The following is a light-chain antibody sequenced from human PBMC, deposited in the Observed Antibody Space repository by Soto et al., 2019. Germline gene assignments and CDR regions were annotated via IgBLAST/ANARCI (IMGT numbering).Light chain of an antibody. V-gene: IGKV3-11*01. J-gene: IGKJ1*01. Sequence: EIVLTQSPATLSLSPAERPTLSCRAGQSVSSYLAWYQQKPGQAPRLLIYDASNRATGIPARFSGSGSGTDFTLTISRLEPEDFAVYYCQQRSNWPPWTVGQGTKVDIK. CDR3: QQRSNWPPWT. CDR1: QSVSSY. CDR2: DAS.